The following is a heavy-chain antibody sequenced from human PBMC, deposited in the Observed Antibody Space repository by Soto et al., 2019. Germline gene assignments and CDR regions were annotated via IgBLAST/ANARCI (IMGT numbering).Heavy chain of an antibody. J-gene: IGHJ6*02. D-gene: IGHD3-3*01. CDR3: ARNSALLDYYYGMDV. CDR2: IYHSGST. Sequence: SETLSLTCAVSGYSISSGYYWGWVRQPPGQGPEWIGTIYHSGSTNYNPSLKSRVTISVDKSKNQFSLKLSSVTAADTAVYYCARNSALLDYYYGMDVWGQGTTVTVSS. CDR1: GYSISSGYY. V-gene: IGHV4-38-2*01.